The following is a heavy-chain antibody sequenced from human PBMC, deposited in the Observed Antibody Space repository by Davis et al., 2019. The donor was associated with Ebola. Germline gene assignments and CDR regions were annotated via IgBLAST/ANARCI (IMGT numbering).Heavy chain of an antibody. CDR1: GFTFSGSA. V-gene: IGHV3-73*01. D-gene: IGHD2-8*01. J-gene: IGHJ6*03. CDR2: IRSKDYNYAK. Sequence: GESLKISCAGSGFTFSGSAMHWVRQASGKGLEWVGRIRSKDYNYAKAYAASVEGRFTISRDDSKNTAYLQMSSLKTEDTAVYYCTRRMDPPMDVWGKGTTVTVSS. CDR3: TRRMDPPMDV.